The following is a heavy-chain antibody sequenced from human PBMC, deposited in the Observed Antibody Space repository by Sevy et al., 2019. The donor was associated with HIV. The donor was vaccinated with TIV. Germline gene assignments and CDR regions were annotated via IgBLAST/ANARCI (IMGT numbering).Heavy chain of an antibody. CDR2: IYYSGST. J-gene: IGHJ4*02. V-gene: IGHV4-59*01. D-gene: IGHD3-3*01. Sequence: SETLSLTCTVSGGSISSYYWSWIRQPPGKGLEWIGYIYYSGSTNYNPSLKSRVTISVDTSKNQFSLKLSFVTAADTDVYYCARERHITIFGVVITPYFDYWGQRTLVTVSS. CDR3: ARERHITIFGVVITPYFDY. CDR1: GGSISSYY.